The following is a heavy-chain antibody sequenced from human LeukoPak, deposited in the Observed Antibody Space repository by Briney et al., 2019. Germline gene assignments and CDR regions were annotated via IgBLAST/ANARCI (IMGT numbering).Heavy chain of an antibody. Sequence: GGSLRLSCVASGFIFPTYWMHWVRQAPGKGLVWVSRINSDGSSTDYADSAKGRFTISRDNARNTLYLQMNSLRAEDTAVYYCARDAYYYEKWGQGTLVTVSS. D-gene: IGHD3-22*01. CDR1: GFIFPTYW. CDR2: INSDGSST. V-gene: IGHV3-74*01. CDR3: ARDAYYYEK. J-gene: IGHJ4*02.